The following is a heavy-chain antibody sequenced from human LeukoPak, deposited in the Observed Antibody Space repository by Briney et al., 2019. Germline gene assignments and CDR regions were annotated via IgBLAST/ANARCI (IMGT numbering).Heavy chain of an antibody. Sequence: GGSLRLSCAASGFTFSNYNMNWVRQAPGKGLEWVSSISSSSSYIYYADSVKGRFTISRDNAKNSLYLQMNSLRAEDTAVYYCAREIDVVVPAAISYAFDIWGQGTMVTVSS. CDR2: ISSSSSYI. J-gene: IGHJ3*02. V-gene: IGHV3-21*01. D-gene: IGHD2-2*01. CDR3: AREIDVVVPAAISYAFDI. CDR1: GFTFSNYN.